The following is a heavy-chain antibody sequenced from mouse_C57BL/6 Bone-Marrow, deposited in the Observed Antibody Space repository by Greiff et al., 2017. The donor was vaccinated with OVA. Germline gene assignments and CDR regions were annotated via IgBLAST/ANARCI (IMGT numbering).Heavy chain of an antibody. V-gene: IGHV5-4*01. CDR3: ARDGAMVNRGNYFDY. Sequence: EVQLQESGGGLVKPGGSLKLSCAASGFTFSSYAMSWVRQTPEKRLEWVATISDGGSYTYYPDNVKGRFTISRDNAKNNLYLQMSHLKSEDTAMYYCARDGAMVNRGNYFDYWGQGTTLTVSS. D-gene: IGHD2-2*01. J-gene: IGHJ2*01. CDR1: GFTFSSYA. CDR2: ISDGGSYT.